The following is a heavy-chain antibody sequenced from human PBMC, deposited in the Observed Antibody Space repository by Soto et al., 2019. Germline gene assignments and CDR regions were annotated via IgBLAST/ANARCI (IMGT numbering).Heavy chain of an antibody. D-gene: IGHD6-13*01. CDR2: IDPNDSQT. Sequence: GESLQLSCDASGYSFSIACIGSVLQMPGKGLEWMGIIDPNDSQTIYSPSFQGQVTISADKSIDTAYLQWSSLKTSDTAMYYCARHAGNSWKGDYFDYWGQGALVTVSS. CDR3: ARHAGNSWKGDYFDY. V-gene: IGHV5-51*01. J-gene: IGHJ4*02. CDR1: GYSFSIAC.